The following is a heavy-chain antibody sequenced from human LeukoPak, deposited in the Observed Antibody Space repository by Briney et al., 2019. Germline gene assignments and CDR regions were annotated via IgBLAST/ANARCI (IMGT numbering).Heavy chain of an antibody. J-gene: IGHJ4*02. CDR2: IYPNSGDT. V-gene: IGHV1-2*02. CDR1: GYTFSDYY. CDR3: TRGREMSGGTSLSGY. D-gene: IGHD2-8*02. Sequence: ASVKASCKASGYTFSDYYMHWVRQAPGQGLEWMGWIYPNSGDTSYAQKFQGRVTMTRDTSIDTVYMEVSGLRSDDTAVYYCTRGREMSGGTSLSGYWGQGTLVTVSS.